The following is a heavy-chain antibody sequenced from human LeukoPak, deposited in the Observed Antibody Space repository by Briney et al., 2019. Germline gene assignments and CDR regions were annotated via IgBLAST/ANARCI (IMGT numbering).Heavy chain of an antibody. V-gene: IGHV1-46*01. CDR2: INPSGGTT. D-gene: IGHD4-17*01. CDR1: GYTFTSYY. J-gene: IGHJ4*02. Sequence: ASLNVSCKASGYTFTSYYMHWVRQAPGQGLEWMGIINPSGGTTSYAQKLQGRLTMPRDTSTSTVYMELRSLRSEHTAVYYCASATDYGPTVGYWGQGTLVPVSS. CDR3: ASATDYGPTVGY.